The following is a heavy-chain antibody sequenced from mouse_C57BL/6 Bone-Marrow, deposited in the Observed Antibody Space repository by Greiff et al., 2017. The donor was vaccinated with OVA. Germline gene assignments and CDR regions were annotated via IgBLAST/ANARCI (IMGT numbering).Heavy chain of an antibody. CDR1: GFNIKDDY. CDR3: AYYYGSSDV. D-gene: IGHD1-1*01. Sequence: VQLQQSGAELVRPGASVKLSCTASGFNIKDDYMHWVKQRPEQGLEWIGWIDPENGDTEYASKFQGKATITADTSSNTAYLQLRSLTSEDTAVYYCAYYYGSSDVWGTGTTVTVS. J-gene: IGHJ1*03. CDR2: IDPENGDT. V-gene: IGHV14-4*01.